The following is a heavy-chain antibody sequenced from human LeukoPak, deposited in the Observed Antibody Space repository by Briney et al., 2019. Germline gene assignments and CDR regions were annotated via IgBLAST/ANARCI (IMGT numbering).Heavy chain of an antibody. CDR3: AREASVAADPLDY. CDR1: GGTFSSYA. V-gene: IGHV1-69*01. D-gene: IGHD6-19*01. Sequence: VASVKVSCKASGGTFSSYAISWVRQAPGQGLEWMGGIIPIFGTANYAQKFQGRVTITADESTSTAYMELSSLRSEDTAVYYCAREASVAADPLDYWGQGTLVTVSS. CDR2: IIPIFGTA. J-gene: IGHJ4*02.